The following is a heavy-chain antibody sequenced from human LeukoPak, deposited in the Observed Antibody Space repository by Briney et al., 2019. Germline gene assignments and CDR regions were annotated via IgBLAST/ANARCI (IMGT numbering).Heavy chain of an antibody. J-gene: IGHJ4*02. CDR2: MNPNSGNT. Sequence: ASVKVSCKASGYTFTGYYMHWVRQAPGQGLEWMGWMNPNSGNTGYAQKFQGRVTMTRNTSISTAYMELSSLRSEDTAVYYCARGAAAVYFDYWGQGTLVTVSS. V-gene: IGHV1-8*02. CDR3: ARGAAAVYFDY. CDR1: GYTFTGYY. D-gene: IGHD6-13*01.